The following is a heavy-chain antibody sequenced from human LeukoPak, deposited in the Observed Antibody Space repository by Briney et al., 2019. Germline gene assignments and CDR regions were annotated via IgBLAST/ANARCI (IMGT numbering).Heavy chain of an antibody. CDR3: VREASATLFDY. D-gene: IGHD1-26*01. Sequence: YPGGSLRLTCAASGFTFSSYTMNWVRQAPGKGLEWVAAISSNSRDIFYADSVKGRFSISRDNTRNSLSLRMNSLGAEDTAVYHCVREASATLFDYWGQGTLVTVSS. V-gene: IGHV3-21*01. CDR1: GFTFSSYT. CDR2: ISSNSRDI. J-gene: IGHJ4*02.